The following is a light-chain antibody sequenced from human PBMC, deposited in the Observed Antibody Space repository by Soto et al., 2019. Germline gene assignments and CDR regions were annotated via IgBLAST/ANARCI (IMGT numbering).Light chain of an antibody. Sequence: QSVLTQPASVSGSPGQSITISCTGTSSDVGGYDYVSWYQLHPGKAPKLMVFEVNNRPSGVSYRFSASKSGNTAYLTISGLQPEDEAHYYCNSYTNTAARVFGTGTKVTVL. J-gene: IGLJ1*01. CDR1: SSDVGGYDY. V-gene: IGLV2-14*01. CDR3: NSYTNTAARV. CDR2: EVN.